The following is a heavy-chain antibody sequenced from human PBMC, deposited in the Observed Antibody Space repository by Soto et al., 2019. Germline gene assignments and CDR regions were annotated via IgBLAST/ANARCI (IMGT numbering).Heavy chain of an antibody. D-gene: IGHD5-18*01. CDR1: GFTFSSYA. Sequence: QVQLVESGGGVVQPGRSLRLSCAASGFTFSSYAMHWVRQAPGKGLEWVAVISYDGSNKYYADSVKGRFTISRDNSKNTLYLQMNSLRAEDTAVYYCARDGAEDTAMVTNWFDPWGQGTLVTVSS. CDR3: ARDGAEDTAMVTNWFDP. V-gene: IGHV3-30-3*01. CDR2: ISYDGSNK. J-gene: IGHJ5*02.